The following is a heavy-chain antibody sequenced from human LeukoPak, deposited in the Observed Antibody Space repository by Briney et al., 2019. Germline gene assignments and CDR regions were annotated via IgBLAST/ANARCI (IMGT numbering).Heavy chain of an antibody. CDR3: AKGPEGGYDSSGYYPPGGYY. Sequence: GGSLRLSCAASGFTLSSYWMTWVRQAPGKGLEWVANIKQDGSEKYYVDSVKGRFTISRDNAKNSLYLQMNSLRAEDTAVYYCAKGPEGGYDSSGYYPPGGYYWGQGTLVTVSS. J-gene: IGHJ4*02. CDR2: IKQDGSEK. CDR1: GFTLSSYW. D-gene: IGHD3-22*01. V-gene: IGHV3-7*01.